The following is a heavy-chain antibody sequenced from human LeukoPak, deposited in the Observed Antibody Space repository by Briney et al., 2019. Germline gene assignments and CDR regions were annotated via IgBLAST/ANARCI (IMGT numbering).Heavy chain of an antibody. V-gene: IGHV3-23*01. CDR3: AKDLEGATYSHYFDY. CDR2: ISGSGGST. J-gene: IGHJ4*02. CDR1: VFTFGSDA. Sequence: GGSLRLSCAASVFTFGSDAMSWVRQAPGKGLEWVSAISGSGGSTYYADSVKGRFTISRDNSKNTLYLQMNSLRAEDTAVYYCAKDLEGATYSHYFDYWGRGTLVTVSS. D-gene: IGHD1-26*01.